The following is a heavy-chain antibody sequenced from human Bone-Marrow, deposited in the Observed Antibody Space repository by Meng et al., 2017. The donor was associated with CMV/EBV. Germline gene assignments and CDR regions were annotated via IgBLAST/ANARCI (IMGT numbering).Heavy chain of an antibody. CDR2: IKQDGSEE. Sequence: GESLKISCAASGFTFTSYWMSWVRQAPGKGLEWVANIKQDGSEEYYVDSVKGRFIISRDNAKNSLYLQMNSLRAEDTAVYYCAREADIVVIPASLDYWGQGNLVTVSS. V-gene: IGHV3-7*01. J-gene: IGHJ4*02. CDR1: GFTFTSYW. CDR3: AREADIVVIPASLDY. D-gene: IGHD2-2*01.